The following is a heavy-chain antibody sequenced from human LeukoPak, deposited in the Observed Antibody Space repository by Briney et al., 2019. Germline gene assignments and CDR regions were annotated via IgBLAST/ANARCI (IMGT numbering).Heavy chain of an antibody. J-gene: IGHJ3*02. CDR1: GFTVSSNS. D-gene: IGHD2-15*01. Sequence: PGGSLRLSCTVSGFTVSSNSMSWVRQAPGKGLEWVSFIYSDNTHYSDSVKGRFTISRDNAKNSLYLQMNSLRAEDTAVYYCARADIVVVVAATRYNVAFDIWGQGTMVTVSS. V-gene: IGHV3-53*01. CDR2: IYSDNT. CDR3: ARADIVVVVAATRYNVAFDI.